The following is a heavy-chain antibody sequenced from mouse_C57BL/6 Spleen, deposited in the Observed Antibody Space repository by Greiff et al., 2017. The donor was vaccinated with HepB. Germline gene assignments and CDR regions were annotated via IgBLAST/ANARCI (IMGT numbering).Heavy chain of an antibody. J-gene: IGHJ2*01. V-gene: IGHV3-6*01. Sequence: VQLQQSGPGLVKPSQSLSLTCSVTGYSITSGYYWNWIRQFPGNKLEWMGYISYDGSNNYNPSLKNRISITRDTSKNQFFLKLNSVTTEDTATYYCARDDSNLFDYWGQGTTLTVSS. CDR3: ARDDSNLFDY. CDR1: GYSITSGYY. CDR2: ISYDGSN. D-gene: IGHD2-5*01.